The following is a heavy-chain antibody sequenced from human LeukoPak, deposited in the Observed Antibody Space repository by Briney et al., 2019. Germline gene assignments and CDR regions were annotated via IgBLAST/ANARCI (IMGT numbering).Heavy chain of an antibody. Sequence: GGSLRLSCAASGFTFDDYAMHWVRQAPGKGLEWVSGISWNSGSIGYADSVKGRFTISRDNAKNPLYLQMNSLRAEDTALYYCAKVAYVRGLDVWGQGTTVTVSS. CDR3: AKVAYVRGLDV. CDR2: ISWNSGSI. J-gene: IGHJ6*02. D-gene: IGHD2-8*01. CDR1: GFTFDDYA. V-gene: IGHV3-9*01.